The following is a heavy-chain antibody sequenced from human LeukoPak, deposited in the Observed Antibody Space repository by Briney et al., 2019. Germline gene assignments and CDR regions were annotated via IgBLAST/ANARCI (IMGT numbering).Heavy chain of an antibody. CDR3: ARDLQVYYYDSSGYYTLGY. Sequence: SGRSLRLSCAASGFTFSSYGMHWVRQAPGKGLEWVAVIWYDGSNKYYADSVKVRFTIARDNSKNTLYLQMNSLRAEGTAVYYCARDLQVYYYDSSGYYTLGYWGQGTLVTVSS. CDR1: GFTFSSYG. J-gene: IGHJ4*02. CDR2: IWYDGSNK. V-gene: IGHV3-33*01. D-gene: IGHD3-22*01.